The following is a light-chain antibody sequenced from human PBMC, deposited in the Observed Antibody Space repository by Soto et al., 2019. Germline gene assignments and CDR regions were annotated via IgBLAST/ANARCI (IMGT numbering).Light chain of an antibody. CDR2: TAS. V-gene: IGKV1-39*01. Sequence: DIQMTQSPSSLSASVGDRVTITCRASQKITTFLHWYQQRPGKAPNLLISTASALRSGVPSRFSGSGSGTDFSLTISDLQPEDFAIYFCQQTYTTPPTFGQGTKVEFK. J-gene: IGKJ1*01. CDR1: QKITTF. CDR3: QQTYTTPPT.